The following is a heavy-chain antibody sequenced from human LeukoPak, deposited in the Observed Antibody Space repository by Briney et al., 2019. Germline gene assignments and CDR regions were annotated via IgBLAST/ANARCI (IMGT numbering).Heavy chain of an antibody. CDR1: GDSISSSNYY. Sequence: SETLSLTCTVSGDSISSSNYYWIWIRQPPGKGLEWIGTFLYSGGTYYNPSLKSRVTISVDTSKNQFSLKLSSVTAADTAVYYCARAAYQLPPSVYYMDVWGKGTTVTVSS. D-gene: IGHD2-2*01. V-gene: IGHV4-39*07. J-gene: IGHJ6*03. CDR3: ARAAYQLPPSVYYMDV. CDR2: FLYSGGT.